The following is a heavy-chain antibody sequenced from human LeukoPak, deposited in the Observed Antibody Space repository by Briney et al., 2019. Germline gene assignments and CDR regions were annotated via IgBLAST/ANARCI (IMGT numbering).Heavy chain of an antibody. CDR3: ARSPYYYDSSGYYNTLDY. J-gene: IGHJ4*02. CDR2: IYPGDSDT. D-gene: IGHD3-22*01. V-gene: IGHV5-51*01. Sequence: GESLKISCKGSGYSFTSYWIGWVRQMPGKGLEWMGIIYPGDSDTRYSPSFQGQVTISADESISTAYLQWSSLKASDTAMYYCARSPYYYDSSGYYNTLDYWGQGTLVTVSS. CDR1: GYSFTSYW.